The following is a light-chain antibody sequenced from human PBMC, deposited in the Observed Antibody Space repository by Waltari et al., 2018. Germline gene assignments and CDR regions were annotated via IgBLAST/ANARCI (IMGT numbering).Light chain of an antibody. V-gene: IGKV4-1*01. Sequence: DIVMTQSPDSLAASLGERATINCKSSQSVLYSSSNKNYLAWYQQKPGYPPKLLIYLASTRESGVPDRFSGSGSGTDFTLTISSLQAEDLAVYYCQQYYYTPRTFGQGTRLEIK. CDR2: LAS. CDR1: QSVLYSSSNKNY. J-gene: IGKJ5*01. CDR3: QQYYYTPRT.